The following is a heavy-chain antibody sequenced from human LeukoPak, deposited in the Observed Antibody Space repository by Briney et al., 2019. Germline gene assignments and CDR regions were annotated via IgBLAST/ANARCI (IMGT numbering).Heavy chain of an antibody. J-gene: IGHJ4*02. CDR3: ASLSYYDSWSGYDY. Sequence: GESLKISCKGSGYTFTNYWIGWVRQMPGKGLEWMGIIYASDSDTKYSPSFQGQVTISADKSINTAYLQWSSLKASDTAIYYCASLSYYDSWSGYDYWGQGTLVTVSS. CDR2: IYASDSDT. CDR1: GYTFTNYW. V-gene: IGHV5-51*01. D-gene: IGHD3-3*01.